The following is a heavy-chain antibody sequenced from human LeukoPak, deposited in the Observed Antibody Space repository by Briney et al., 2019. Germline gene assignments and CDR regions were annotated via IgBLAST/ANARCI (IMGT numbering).Heavy chain of an antibody. V-gene: IGHV1-18*01. CDR1: GYTFTSYD. J-gene: IGHJ4*02. Sequence: ASVKVSCKASGYTFTSYDISWVRQAPGQGLEWMGWISSYNGNTNYAQKLQGRVTMTTDTSTSTAYMELRSLRSDDTAVYYCARVQERRGMIDYWGQGTLVTVSS. CDR3: ARVQERRGMIDY. CDR2: ISSYNGNT.